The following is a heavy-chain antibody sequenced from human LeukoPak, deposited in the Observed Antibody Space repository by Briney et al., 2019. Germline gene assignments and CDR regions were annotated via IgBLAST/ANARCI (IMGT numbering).Heavy chain of an antibody. CDR2: IYYSGST. J-gene: IGHJ6*02. V-gene: IGHV4-59*01. Sequence: SETLSLTCTVSGGSISSYYWSWIRQPPGKGLEWMGYIYYSGSTNYNPSLKSRVTISVDTSKNQFSLKLSSVTAADTAVYYCARDRHYYDSSGYLLYGMDVWGQGTTVTVSS. CDR1: GGSISSYY. D-gene: IGHD3-22*01. CDR3: ARDRHYYDSSGYLLYGMDV.